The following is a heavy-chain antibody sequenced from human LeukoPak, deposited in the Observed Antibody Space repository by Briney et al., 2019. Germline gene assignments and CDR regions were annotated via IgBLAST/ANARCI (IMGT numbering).Heavy chain of an antibody. D-gene: IGHD3-22*01. CDR3: VRESEYYFDHSASFDY. CDR2: MSSDGNAM. V-gene: IGHV3-30-3*01. Sequence: PGRSLRLSCAASGFTFTAYLIHWVRLAPGKGLEWVAVMSSDGNAMFYADSVKGRFTISRDNSKNTLYLQMNSLRAEDTAVYYCVRESEYYFDHSASFDYWGQGTLVTVSS. J-gene: IGHJ4*02. CDR1: GFTFTAYL.